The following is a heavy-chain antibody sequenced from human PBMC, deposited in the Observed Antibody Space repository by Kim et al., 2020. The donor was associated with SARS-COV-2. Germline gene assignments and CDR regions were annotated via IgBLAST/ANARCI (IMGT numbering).Heavy chain of an antibody. V-gene: IGHV3-74*01. Sequence: GGSLRLSCAASGFTFSSYWMHWVRQAPGKGLVWVSRINSDGSSTRYADSVKGRFTISRDNAKNTLYLQMNSLRAEDTAVYYCARNPAPYYDFWSGCARERKDYYGMDVWGQGTTVTVSS. J-gene: IGHJ6*02. CDR2: INSDGSST. CDR1: GFTFSSYW. CDR3: ARNPAPYYDFWSGCARERKDYYGMDV. D-gene: IGHD3-3*01.